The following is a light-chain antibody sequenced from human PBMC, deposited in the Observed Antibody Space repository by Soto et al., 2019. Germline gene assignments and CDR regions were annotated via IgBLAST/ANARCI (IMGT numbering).Light chain of an antibody. Sequence: QSVLPQPPAVSAAPGQKVTISCSGTSSNIGKTFVSWYQHLPGTAPKLLIYRNHDRPSGVPDRFSGSKSGTSASLTITGLQAEDEADYYCQSYDTSVSGARVFGGGTKLTVL. V-gene: IGLV1-40*01. CDR1: SSNIGKTF. CDR3: QSYDTSVSGARV. J-gene: IGLJ3*02. CDR2: RNH.